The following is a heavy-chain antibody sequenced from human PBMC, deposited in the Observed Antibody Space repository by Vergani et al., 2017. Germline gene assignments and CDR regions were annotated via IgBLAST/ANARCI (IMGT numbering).Heavy chain of an antibody. V-gene: IGHV3-21*01. D-gene: IGHD2-2*01. CDR1: GFTFSSYS. Sequence: EVQLVESGGGLVKPGGSLRLSCAASGFTFSSYSMNWVRQAPGKGLEWVSSISSSSSYIYYADSVKGRFTISRDNAKNSLYLQMNSLRAEDTAVYYGAKDRTVGPAAAPTRWGQGTLVTVSS. CDR2: ISSSSSYI. J-gene: IGHJ4*02. CDR3: AKDRTVGPAAAPTR.